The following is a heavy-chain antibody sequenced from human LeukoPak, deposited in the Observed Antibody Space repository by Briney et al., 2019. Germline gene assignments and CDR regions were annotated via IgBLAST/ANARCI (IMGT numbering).Heavy chain of an antibody. J-gene: IGHJ5*02. Sequence: PSETLSLTCAVYGGSFSGYYWSWIRQPPGKGLEWIGEINHSGSTNYNPSLKSRVTISVDTSKNQFSLKLSSVTAADTAVYYCARGGGRHSFDPWGQGTLVTVSS. V-gene: IGHV4-34*01. CDR2: INHSGST. CDR1: GGSFSGYY. D-gene: IGHD3-10*01. CDR3: ARGGGRHSFDP.